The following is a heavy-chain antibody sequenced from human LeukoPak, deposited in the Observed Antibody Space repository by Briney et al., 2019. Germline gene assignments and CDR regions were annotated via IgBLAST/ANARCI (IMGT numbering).Heavy chain of an antibody. D-gene: IGHD6-13*01. CDR1: GGSFSGYY. Sequence: SETLSLTCAVYGGSFSGYYWSWIRQPPGKGLEWIGEINHSGSTNYNPSLKSRVTISVDTSKNQFSLKLSSVTAADTAVYYCARMGVGIAGTPDYWGQGTLVTVSS. CDR2: INHSGST. J-gene: IGHJ4*02. CDR3: ARMGVGIAGTPDY. V-gene: IGHV4-34*01.